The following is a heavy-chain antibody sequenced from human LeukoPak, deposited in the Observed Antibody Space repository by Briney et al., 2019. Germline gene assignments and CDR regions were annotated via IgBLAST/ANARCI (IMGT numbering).Heavy chain of an antibody. D-gene: IGHD1-26*01. J-gene: IGHJ4*02. Sequence: SETLSLTCTVSGGSLSSYYWSWIRQPPGKGLEWIGYIYSRGLTRGSTNYNPSLKSRVTISVDTSKNQFSLKLSSVTAADTAVYYCVRDQEYSGSYYRYFDYWGQGTLVTVSS. V-gene: IGHV4-59*01. CDR3: VRDQEYSGSYYRYFDY. CDR1: GGSLSSYY. CDR2: IYSRGLTRGST.